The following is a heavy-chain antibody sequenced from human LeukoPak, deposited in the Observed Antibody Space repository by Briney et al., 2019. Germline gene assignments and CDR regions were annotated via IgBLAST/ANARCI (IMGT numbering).Heavy chain of an antibody. V-gene: IGHV1-69*13. CDR3: ARGVVPAVAEYFQH. D-gene: IGHD2-2*01. CDR2: IIPLFGTA. J-gene: IGHJ1*01. CDR1: GGTFSSFA. Sequence: GASVKVSCKASGGTFSSFAISWVRQAPGQGLEWMGGIIPLFGTASYAQRFQGRVTITADESTRTAYMELNSLRSEDTAVYYCARGVVPAVAEYFQHWGQGTLVTVSS.